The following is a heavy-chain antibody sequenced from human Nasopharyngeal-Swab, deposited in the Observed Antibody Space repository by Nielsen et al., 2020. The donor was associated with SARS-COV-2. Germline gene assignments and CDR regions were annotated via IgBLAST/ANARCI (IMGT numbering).Heavy chain of an antibody. D-gene: IGHD3-16*02. Sequence: GGSLRLSCKGSGYSFTSYWISWVRQMPGKGLEWMGRIDPSDSYTNYSPSFQGHVTISADKSISTAYLQWSSLKASDTAMYYCARGLYLGELSPKTPFDYWGQGTLVTVSS. J-gene: IGHJ4*02. V-gene: IGHV5-10-1*01. CDR3: ARGLYLGELSPKTPFDY. CDR1: GYSFTSYW. CDR2: IDPSDSYT.